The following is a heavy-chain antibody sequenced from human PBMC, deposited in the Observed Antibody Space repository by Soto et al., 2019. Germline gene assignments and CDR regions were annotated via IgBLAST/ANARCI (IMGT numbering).Heavy chain of an antibody. D-gene: IGHD6-13*01. CDR2: LYFNGGT. CDR1: GGPINSPDYY. Sequence: PSETLSLTCNFSGGPINSPDYYWTWIRQSPGKGLEWIGYLYFNGGTQYNPSLRTPISMSLDTSKKHFSLKMRSVTGADTAVYYCARGISKYSSWYEPHTWLAAWGQGALVTVSS. J-gene: IGHJ5*02. V-gene: IGHV4-30-4*01. CDR3: ARGISKYSSWYEPHTWLAA.